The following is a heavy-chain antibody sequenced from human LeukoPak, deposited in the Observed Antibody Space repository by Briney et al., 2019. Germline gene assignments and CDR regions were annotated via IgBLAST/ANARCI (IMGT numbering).Heavy chain of an antibody. J-gene: IGHJ3*02. D-gene: IGHD4-17*01. CDR3: ARVTGKGYGDGGGAFDI. V-gene: IGHV4-39*07. CDR1: GGSISSSSYY. CDR2: IYYSGST. Sequence: SETLSLTCTVSGGSISSSSYYWGWIRQPPGKGLEWIGSIYYSGSTYYNPSLKSRVTISVDTSKNQFSLKLSSVTAADTAVYYCARVTGKGYGDGGGAFDIWGQGTMVTVSS.